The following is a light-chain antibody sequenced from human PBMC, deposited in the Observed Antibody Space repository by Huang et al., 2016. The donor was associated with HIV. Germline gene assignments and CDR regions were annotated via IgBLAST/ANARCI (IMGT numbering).Light chain of an antibody. J-gene: IGKJ1*01. CDR2: GAS. CDR3: QRYDSAPRA. CDR1: QDIGNF. Sequence: DIQMTQSPSSLSASPGVRVTLSCRANQDIGNFLAWYQHKPGGVPRRLIYGASTLQSGVPWRFSGRGSGTDFTLTITSFQPDDVATYYCQRYDSAPRAFGQGTKVEI. V-gene: IGKV1-27*01.